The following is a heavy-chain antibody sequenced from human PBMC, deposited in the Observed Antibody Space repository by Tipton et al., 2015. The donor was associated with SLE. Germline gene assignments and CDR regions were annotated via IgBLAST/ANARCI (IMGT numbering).Heavy chain of an antibody. CDR1: GFTFDDYA. D-gene: IGHD6-13*01. CDR3: AKAYSSTWSGFDY. CDR2: IDWNSGSI. J-gene: IGHJ4*02. V-gene: IGHV3-9*01. Sequence: SLRLSCAASGFTFDDYAMHWVRQVPGKGLEWVSGIDWNSGSIAYADSVKGRFTISRDNGKNSLYLQMNSLRTEDTALYYCAKAYSSTWSGFDYWGQGTLVTVSS.